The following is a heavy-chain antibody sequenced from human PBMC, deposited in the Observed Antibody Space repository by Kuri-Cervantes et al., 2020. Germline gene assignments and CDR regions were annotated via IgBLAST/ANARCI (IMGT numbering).Heavy chain of an antibody. CDR1: GGSFSGYY. Sequence: GSLRLSCAVYGGSFSGYYWSWIRQPPGKGLEWIGEINHSGSTNYNPSLKSRVIISVDTSKNQFSLRVSSVTAADTAVYYCARGLTDINQRSYYDSWAQGTLVTVSS. CDR3: ARGLTDINQRSYYDS. J-gene: IGHJ4*02. CDR2: INHSGST. V-gene: IGHV4-34*01.